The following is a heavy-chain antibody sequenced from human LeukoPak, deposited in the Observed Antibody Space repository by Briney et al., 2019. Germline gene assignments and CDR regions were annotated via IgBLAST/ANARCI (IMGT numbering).Heavy chain of an antibody. D-gene: IGHD3-10*01. V-gene: IGHV4-59*11. CDR2: IYYTGST. J-gene: IGHJ4*02. CDR3: ARAQYASGSFFDY. CDR1: AASISTHY. Sequence: SETLSLTCTVSAASISTHYWSWIRQPQGKLLEWIGYIYYTGSTNYNPSLKSRVTMAIDTSKNQFSLELTFVSAAVTAVYYCARAQYASGSFFDYWGQGTLATVSS.